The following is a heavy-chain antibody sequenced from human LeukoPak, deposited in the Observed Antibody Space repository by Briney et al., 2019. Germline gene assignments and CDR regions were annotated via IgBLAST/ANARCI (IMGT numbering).Heavy chain of an antibody. CDR3: VRDPRDGYAFDY. D-gene: IGHD5-24*01. CDR1: GDSISSSNW. V-gene: IGHV4-4*02. Sequence: PSETLSLTCAVSGDSISSSNWWGWVRLPPGKGLEWIGEIYHSGSTNYHPSLRSRVTVSLDTSKNQFSLNLSSVTAADTAVYYCVRDPRDGYAFDYWGQGTLVTLSS. CDR2: IYHSGST. J-gene: IGHJ4*02.